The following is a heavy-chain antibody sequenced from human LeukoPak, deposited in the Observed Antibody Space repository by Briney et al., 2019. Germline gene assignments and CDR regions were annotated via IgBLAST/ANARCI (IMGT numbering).Heavy chain of an antibody. D-gene: IGHD3-9*01. V-gene: IGHV3-23*01. Sequence: PGGSLTLSCAASGFTLTSYTMSWVRQAPGKGLEWVSSLRGAERTPYYAESVKGWFTISRDNSENTLYLQMNSLRAEDTALYYCAKVPTYLNILTGFPFDIWGQGTMVTVSS. J-gene: IGHJ3*02. CDR2: LRGAERTP. CDR3: AKVPTYLNILTGFPFDI. CDR1: GFTLTSYT.